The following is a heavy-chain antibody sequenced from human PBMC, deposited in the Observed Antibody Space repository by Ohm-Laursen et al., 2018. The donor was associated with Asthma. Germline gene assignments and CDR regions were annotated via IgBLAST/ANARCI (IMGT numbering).Heavy chain of an antibody. CDR2: INPNSGGT. V-gene: IGHV1-2*06. CDR1: GYTFTGYY. CDR3: AKGGHNSGSCYSGSDY. J-gene: IGHJ4*02. D-gene: IGHD2-15*01. Sequence: ASVKVSCKASGYTFTGYYMHWVRQAPGQGLEWMGRINPNSGGTNYAQKFQGRVTMTRDTSISTAYMELSRLRSDDTAVYYCAKGGHNSGSCYSGSDYWGQGTLVTVSS.